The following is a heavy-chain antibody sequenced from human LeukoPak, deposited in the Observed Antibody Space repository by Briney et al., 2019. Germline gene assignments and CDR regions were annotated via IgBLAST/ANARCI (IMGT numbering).Heavy chain of an antibody. CDR2: ISAYNGNT. Sequence: GASVKVSCKASGYTFTSYGISWVRQAPGQGLEWMGWISAYNGNTNYAQKLQGRVTITRGTSASTAYMELSSLRSEDTAVYYCARDRYYGSGSYNYFDYWGQGTLVTVSS. D-gene: IGHD3-10*01. V-gene: IGHV1-18*01. CDR3: ARDRYYGSGSYNYFDY. J-gene: IGHJ4*02. CDR1: GYTFTSYG.